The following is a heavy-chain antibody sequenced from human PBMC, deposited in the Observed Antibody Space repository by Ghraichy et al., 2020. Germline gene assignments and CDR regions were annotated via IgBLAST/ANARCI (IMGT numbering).Heavy chain of an antibody. J-gene: IGHJ4*02. CDR1: GFTVSSNY. CDR2: IYSGGST. D-gene: IGHD4-17*01. CDR3: ARDDGDYFFLY. V-gene: IGHV3-66*01. Sequence: GESLNISCAASGFTVSSNYMSWVRQAPGKGLEWVSVIYSGGSTYYADSVKGRFTISRDNSKNTLYLQMNSLRAEDTAVYYCARDDGDYFFLYWGQGTLVTVSS.